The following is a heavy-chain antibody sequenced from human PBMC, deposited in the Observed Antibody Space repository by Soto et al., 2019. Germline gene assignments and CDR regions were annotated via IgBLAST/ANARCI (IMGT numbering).Heavy chain of an antibody. Sequence: EVQLVESGGGLVKPGRSLRLSCTASGFTFGDYAISWFRQATRKGLEWVGFIRSKAYGGTTEYAASVKGRFTISRDDYKSIAYLQMNSLKTEDIVVYYCTCTARGGSYSSDYFDYWGQATLVTVSS. J-gene: IGHJ4*02. CDR1: GFTFGDYA. D-gene: IGHD1-26*01. V-gene: IGHV3-49*05. CDR3: TCTARGGSYSSDYFDY. CDR2: IRSKAYGGTT.